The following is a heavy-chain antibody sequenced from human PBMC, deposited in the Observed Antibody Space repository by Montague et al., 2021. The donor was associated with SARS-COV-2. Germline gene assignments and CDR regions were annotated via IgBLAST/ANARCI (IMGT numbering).Heavy chain of an antibody. CDR3: ARLAGFHTYFAFDV. CDR1: GASISSGAYY. D-gene: IGHD6-19*01. V-gene: IGHV4-61*02. Sequence: TLSLTCSVSGASISSGAYYWSWIRQPAGKGLEWIGRLFVSGRTSYNPSLKSRVTMSVDASENHFSLKVTSVTVADTAAYYCARLAGFHTYFAFDVWGQGTTVAVS. CDR2: LFVSGRT. J-gene: IGHJ6*02.